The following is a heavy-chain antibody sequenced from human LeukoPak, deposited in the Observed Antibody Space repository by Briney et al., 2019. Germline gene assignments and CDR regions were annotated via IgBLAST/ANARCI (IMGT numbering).Heavy chain of an antibody. CDR3: ARSLGYCSGGSCYLFDY. CDR2: IYPGDSDT. CDR1: GYSFTSYW. D-gene: IGHD2-15*01. J-gene: IGHJ4*02. V-gene: IGHV5-51*01. Sequence: GESLKISCKGSGYSFTSYWIGWVRQMPGKGLEWMGIIYPGDSDTRYSPSFQGQVTISADKSIGTAYLQWSSLKASDTAMYYCARSLGYCSGGSCYLFDYWGQGTLVTVSS.